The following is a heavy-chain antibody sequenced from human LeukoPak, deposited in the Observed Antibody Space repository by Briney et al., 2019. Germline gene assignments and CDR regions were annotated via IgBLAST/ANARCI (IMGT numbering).Heavy chain of an antibody. CDR1: GFTFSNYA. CDR3: ASRNYHDGGHYGIDY. D-gene: IGHD4/OR15-4a*01. CDR2: ISGNGGRT. J-gene: IGHJ4*02. Sequence: GGSLRLSCAASGFTFSNYAMTWVRQAPGKGLEWVSYISGNGGRTYYADSVKGRFTISRDNSKNTLYVQMNSLRAEDTGVYYCASRNYHDGGHYGIDYWGQGTLVTVSS. V-gene: IGHV3-23*01.